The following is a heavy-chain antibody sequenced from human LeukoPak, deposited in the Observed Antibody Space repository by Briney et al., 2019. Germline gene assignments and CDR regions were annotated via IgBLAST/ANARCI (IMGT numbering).Heavy chain of an antibody. CDR2: ISSSSSYT. CDR1: AFTFSTYN. D-gene: IGHD5-18*01. Sequence: GGSLRLSCAASAFTFSTYNMHWVRQAPGKGLEWFSYISSSSSYTYFADSVKGRFTISRDNAKNSLYLQMNSLRAEDTAVYYCARDDGYEEGEVFDYWGQGTLVTVSS. J-gene: IGHJ4*02. V-gene: IGHV3-21*01. CDR3: ARDDGYEEGEVFDY.